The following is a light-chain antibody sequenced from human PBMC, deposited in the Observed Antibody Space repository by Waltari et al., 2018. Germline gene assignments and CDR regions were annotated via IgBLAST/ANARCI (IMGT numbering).Light chain of an antibody. CDR1: QSISNW. CDR2: KAS. V-gene: IGKV1-5*03. J-gene: IGKJ4*01. CDR3: QQYNSYSLLT. Sequence: DIQMTQSPSTLSASVGDRFTITCRASQSISNWLAWYQQKPGKAPKLLIYKASTLKSGVPSRFSGSGSGTEFTLTISSLQPDDFATYYCQQYNSYSLLTFGGGTKVEIK.